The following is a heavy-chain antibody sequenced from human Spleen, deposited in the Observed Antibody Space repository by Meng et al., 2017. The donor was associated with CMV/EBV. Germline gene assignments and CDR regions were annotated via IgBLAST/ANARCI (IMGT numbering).Heavy chain of an antibody. CDR2: DIPISGSA. J-gene: IGHJ4*02. CDR3: ARDISGLFDF. V-gene: IGHV1-69*05. D-gene: IGHD3-22*01. CDR1: GGTLKNYA. Sequence: SCKASGGTLKNYAIAWVRQDPGQGLEWMGGDIPISGSAKYGQEFQGRVTFTTDESTSTAYMELSSLRSEDTALYYCARDISGLFDFWGQGTLVTVSS.